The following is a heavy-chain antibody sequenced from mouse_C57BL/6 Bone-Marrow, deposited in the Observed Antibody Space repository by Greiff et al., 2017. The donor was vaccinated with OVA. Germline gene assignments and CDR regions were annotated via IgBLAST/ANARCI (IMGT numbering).Heavy chain of an antibody. J-gene: IGHJ1*03. CDR1: GFNFSSYG. CDR3: ARRGLLRFMDFDV. CDR2: ISSGGSYT. Sequence: EVQLQESGGDLVKPGGSLKLSCAASGFNFSSYGMSWVRQTPDKRLEWVATISSGGSYTYYPDSVKGRFTISRDNATNTMDLQMSSLKSEDTAMYYGARRGLLRFMDFDVSATGTTVTVTS. D-gene: IGHD1-1*01. V-gene: IGHV5-6*01.